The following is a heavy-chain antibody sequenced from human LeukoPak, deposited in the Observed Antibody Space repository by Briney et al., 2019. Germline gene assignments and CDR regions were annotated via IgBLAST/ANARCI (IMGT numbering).Heavy chain of an antibody. Sequence: PSETLSLTCTVSGGSISSGGYYWTWIRQPPGKGLEWIGYIYYSGSTKYNPSLKSRLTISVDTSKNQFSLRLSTVTAADTAVYYCARDRDSSGYLNWFDPWGQETLVTVSS. CDR3: ARDRDSSGYLNWFDP. CDR1: GGSISSGGYY. J-gene: IGHJ5*02. V-gene: IGHV4-61*08. D-gene: IGHD3-22*01. CDR2: IYYSGST.